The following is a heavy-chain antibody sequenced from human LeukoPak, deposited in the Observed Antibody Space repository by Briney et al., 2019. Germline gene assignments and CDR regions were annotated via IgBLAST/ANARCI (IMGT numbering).Heavy chain of an antibody. CDR3: ARGAAAGIAVAGTYDY. CDR2: IKQDGSEK. J-gene: IGHJ4*02. Sequence: GGSLRLSCAASGLTFSSYWMSWVRQAPGKGLEWVANIKQDGSEKYYVDSVKGRFTISRDNAKNSLYLQMNSLRAEDTAVYYCARGAAAGIAVAGTYDYWGQGTLVTVSS. D-gene: IGHD6-19*01. V-gene: IGHV3-7*01. CDR1: GLTFSSYW.